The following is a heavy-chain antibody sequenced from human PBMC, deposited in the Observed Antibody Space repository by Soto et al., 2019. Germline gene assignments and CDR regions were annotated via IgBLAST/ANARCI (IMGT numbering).Heavy chain of an antibody. J-gene: IGHJ3*02. CDR1: GGSFSGYY. CDR3: ARARAYYYGSGRVPTNAFDI. Sequence: SETLSLTCAVYGGSFSGYYWSWIRQPPGKGLEWIGEINHSGSTNYNPSLKSRVTISVDTSKNQFSLKLSSVTTADTAVYYCARARAYYYGSGRVPTNAFDIWGQGTMVTVSS. V-gene: IGHV4-34*01. D-gene: IGHD3-10*01. CDR2: INHSGST.